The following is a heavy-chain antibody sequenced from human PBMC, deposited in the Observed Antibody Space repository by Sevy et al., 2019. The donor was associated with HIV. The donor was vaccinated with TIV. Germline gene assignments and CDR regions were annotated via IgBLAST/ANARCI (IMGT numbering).Heavy chain of an antibody. D-gene: IGHD3-16*01. CDR2: IQYDGSNK. CDR1: GFSFSSYG. V-gene: IGHV3-30*02. Sequence: GGSLRLSCAASGFSFSSYGMHWVRQAPGKGLEWMSYIQYDGSNKDYADSVKGRFTISRDNSKNTLYLQMNSLRVEDRVVFYCVKEGGGEGGDHWGQGTLLTVSS. J-gene: IGHJ4*02. CDR3: VKEGGGEGGDH.